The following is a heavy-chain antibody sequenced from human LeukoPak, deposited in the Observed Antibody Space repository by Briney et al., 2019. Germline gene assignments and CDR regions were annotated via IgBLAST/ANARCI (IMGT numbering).Heavy chain of an antibody. D-gene: IGHD3-3*02. CDR1: GGSFSGYY. J-gene: IGHJ4*02. Sequence: KPSETLSLTCAVYGGSFSGYYWSWIRQPPGKGLEWIGEINHSGSTNYNPSLKSRVTISVDTSKNQFSLKLSSVTAADTAVYYCACQQFWSGYSYWGQGTLVTVSS. V-gene: IGHV4-34*01. CDR3: ACQQFWSGYSY. CDR2: INHSGST.